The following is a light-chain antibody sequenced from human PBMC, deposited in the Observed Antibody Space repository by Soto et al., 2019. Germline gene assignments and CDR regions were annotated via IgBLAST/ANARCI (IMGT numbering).Light chain of an antibody. Sequence: QSALTQPASVSGSPGQSITISCAGTRSDIGLYNYVSWYHQPPGEAPQLLIYEVTNRPSGVSHRFSGSKAGNTASLTISGLQSEDEGDYYCSSYTNTGPLAVFGGGTKLTVL. CDR2: EVT. J-gene: IGLJ3*02. V-gene: IGLV2-14*01. CDR3: SSYTNTGPLAV. CDR1: RSDIGLYNY.